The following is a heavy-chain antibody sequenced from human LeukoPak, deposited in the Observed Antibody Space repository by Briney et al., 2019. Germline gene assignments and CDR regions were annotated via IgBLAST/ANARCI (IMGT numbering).Heavy chain of an antibody. V-gene: IGHV4-34*01. CDR3: ARGDGAAASTNAFDI. CDR1: GGSFSGYY. D-gene: IGHD6-13*01. J-gene: IGHJ3*02. Sequence: SETLSLTCAVYGGSFSGYYWSWIRQPPGKGLEWIGEINHSGSTNYNPSLKSRVTISVDTSKNQFSLKLSSVTAADTAVYYCARGDGAAASTNAFDIWGQGTMVTVSS. CDR2: INHSGST.